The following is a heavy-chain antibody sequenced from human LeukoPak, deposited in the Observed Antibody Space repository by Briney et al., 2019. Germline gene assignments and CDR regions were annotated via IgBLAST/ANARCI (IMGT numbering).Heavy chain of an antibody. Sequence: ASVKVSCKASGGTFSRYAISWVRQAPGQGLEWMGRIIPILGIANYAQKFQGRVTITADKSTSTAYMELSSLRSEDTAVYYCARTAMVTNWFDPWGQGTLVTVSS. CDR3: ARTAMVTNWFDP. D-gene: IGHD5-18*01. J-gene: IGHJ5*02. V-gene: IGHV1-69*04. CDR1: GGTFSRYA. CDR2: IIPILGIA.